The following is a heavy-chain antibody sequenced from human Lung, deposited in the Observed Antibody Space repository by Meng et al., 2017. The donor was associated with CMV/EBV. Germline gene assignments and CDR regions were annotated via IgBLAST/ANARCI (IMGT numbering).Heavy chain of an antibody. Sequence: EXMKISCAASGFTFTAYSMNWVRQAPGKGLEWVASISSSSTYIHYGDSVKGRFSISRDNAKSSLFLQMNGLVIEDTAVYFCGSREGGYWGQVTLVTVSS. CDR3: GSREGGY. D-gene: IGHD3-10*01. CDR1: GFTFTAYS. J-gene: IGHJ4*02. V-gene: IGHV3-21*01. CDR2: ISSSSTYI.